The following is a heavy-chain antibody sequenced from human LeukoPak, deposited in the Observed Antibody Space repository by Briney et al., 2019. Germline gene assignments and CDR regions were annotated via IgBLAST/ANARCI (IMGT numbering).Heavy chain of an antibody. CDR2: INAYNGNK. Sequence: GASVTVSFKASGYTCTSYGINWLRQAPGQGLEWMGWINAYNGNKNYAKKLQGRVTMTTDTSTSTAYMELRSLRSDDTAVYYSARRGFDQLIARFDSGGQGTLVTVSS. V-gene: IGHV1-18*04. CDR3: ARRGFDQLIARFDS. J-gene: IGHJ5*01. CDR1: GYTCTSYG. D-gene: IGHD3-9*01.